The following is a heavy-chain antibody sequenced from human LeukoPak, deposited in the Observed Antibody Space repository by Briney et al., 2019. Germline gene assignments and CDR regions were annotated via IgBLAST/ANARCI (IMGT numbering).Heavy chain of an antibody. V-gene: IGHV1-69*05. J-gene: IGHJ6*03. D-gene: IGHD1-14*01. CDR2: IIPIFGTP. CDR1: GGTFSNSA. CDR3: ARDGTSRLYYYMDV. Sequence: SVKVSCKASGGTFSNSAISWVRQAPGQGLEWMGKIIPIFGTPNYAQKFQGRVTITTDESTSTAYMELSSLRSEDTAVYYCARDGTSRLYYYMDVWGKGTTVTVSS.